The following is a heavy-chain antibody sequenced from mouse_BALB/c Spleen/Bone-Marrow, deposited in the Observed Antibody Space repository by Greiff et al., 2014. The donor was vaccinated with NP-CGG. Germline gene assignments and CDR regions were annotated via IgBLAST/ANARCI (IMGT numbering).Heavy chain of an antibody. Sequence: DVHLVESGGALIQPGGSLRLSCATSGFTFTDYYMNWVRQPPGKALEWLGFIRNKANGYTTEYSASVKGRFTISRDNSQSILYPQMNTLGAEDSATYYCARDKGRVFFDYWGQGTTLTVSS. CDR3: ARDKGRVFFDY. V-gene: IGHV7-3*02. CDR1: GFTFTDYY. J-gene: IGHJ2*01. CDR2: IRNKANGYTT.